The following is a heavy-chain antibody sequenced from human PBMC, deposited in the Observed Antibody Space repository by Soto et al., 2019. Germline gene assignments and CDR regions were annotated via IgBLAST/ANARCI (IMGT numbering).Heavy chain of an antibody. CDR3: ATGKYDFWSGYYADKNYFDY. V-gene: IGHV3-48*01. Sequence: GGSMRLSCAASGFTFSSYSMNWVRQAPGKGLEWVSYISSSSSTIYYADSVKGRFTISRDNAKNSLYLQMNSLRAEDTAVYYCATGKYDFWSGYYADKNYFDYWGQGTLVTVSS. J-gene: IGHJ4*02. D-gene: IGHD3-3*01. CDR1: GFTFSSYS. CDR2: ISSSSSTI.